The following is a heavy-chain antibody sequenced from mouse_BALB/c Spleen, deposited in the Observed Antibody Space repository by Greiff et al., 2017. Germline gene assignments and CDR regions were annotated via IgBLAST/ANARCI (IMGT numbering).Heavy chain of an antibody. CDR2: IDPFNGGT. Sequence: EVQLQQSGPELMKPGASVKISCKASGYSFTSYYMHWVKQSHGKSLEWIGYIDPFNGGTSYNQKFKGKATLTVDKSSSTAYMHLSSLTSEDSAVYYCARRNFDYFDYWGQGTTLTVSS. J-gene: IGHJ2*01. CDR1: GYSFTSYY. CDR3: ARRNFDYFDY. V-gene: IGHV1-28*01.